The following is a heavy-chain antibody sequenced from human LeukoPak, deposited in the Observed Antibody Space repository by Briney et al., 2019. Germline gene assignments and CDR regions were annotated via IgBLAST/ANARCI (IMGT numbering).Heavy chain of an antibody. Sequence: SETLSLTCTVSGYSISSGYYWGWIRQPPGKGLEWIGEIYHSGSTNYNPSLKSRVTISVDTSKNQFSLKLSSVTAADTAVYYCARVLVGYYYYYYMDVWGKGTTVTVSS. CDR2: IYHSGST. CDR1: GYSISSGYY. D-gene: IGHD1-26*01. V-gene: IGHV4-38-2*02. CDR3: ARVLVGYYYYYYMDV. J-gene: IGHJ6*03.